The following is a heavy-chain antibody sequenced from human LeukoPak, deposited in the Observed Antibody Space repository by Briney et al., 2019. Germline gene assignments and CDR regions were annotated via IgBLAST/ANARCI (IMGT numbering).Heavy chain of an antibody. D-gene: IGHD6-19*01. CDR3: AKGGAVAETGYYYYYMDV. J-gene: IGHJ6*03. Sequence: SLRLSCAASGFTFDVYGMHWVRQAPGKGLEWVSDICWDSGNIGYADSVKGRFTISRDNAKNSLYLQMNSLRAEDTVLYYCAKGGAVAETGYYYYYMDVWGKGTRVTVSS. CDR2: ICWDSGNI. V-gene: IGHV3-9*01. CDR1: GFTFDVYG.